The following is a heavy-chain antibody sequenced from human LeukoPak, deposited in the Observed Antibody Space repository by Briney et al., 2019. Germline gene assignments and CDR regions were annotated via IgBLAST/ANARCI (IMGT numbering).Heavy chain of an antibody. CDR2: INHSGST. V-gene: IGHV4-34*01. D-gene: IGHD2-15*01. CDR1: GGSFSGYY. Sequence: PSETLSLTCAVYGGSFSGYYWSWIRQPPGKGLEWIGEINHSGSTNYNPSLKSRVTISVDTSKNQFSLKLSSVTAADTAVYYCASATRTYCSGGSCYKNAYYYYGMEVWGQGTTVTVSS. CDR3: ASATRTYCSGGSCYKNAYYYYGMEV. J-gene: IGHJ6*02.